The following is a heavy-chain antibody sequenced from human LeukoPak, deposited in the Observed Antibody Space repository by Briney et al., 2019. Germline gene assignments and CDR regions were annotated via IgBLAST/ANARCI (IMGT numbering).Heavy chain of an antibody. CDR1: GFTFSSYG. Sequence: GGSLRLSCAASGFTFSSYGMHWVRQAPGKGLEWVAVISYDGSNKYYADSVKGRFTISRDNSKNTLYLQMNSLRAEDTAVYYCANPHADTGAFDIWGQGTMVTVSS. CDR3: ANPHADTGAFDI. D-gene: IGHD5-18*01. V-gene: IGHV3-30*18. CDR2: ISYDGSNK. J-gene: IGHJ3*02.